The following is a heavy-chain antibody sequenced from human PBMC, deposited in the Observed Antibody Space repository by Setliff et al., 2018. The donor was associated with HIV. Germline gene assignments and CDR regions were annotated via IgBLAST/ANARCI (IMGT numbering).Heavy chain of an antibody. V-gene: IGHV1-69*05. CDR3: ARSYSSGWYGPPGAFDI. D-gene: IGHD6-19*01. Sequence: GASVKVSCKASGGTFSSYAIGWVRQAPGQGLEWMGGIIPIFGTANYAQKFQGRVTITTDESTSTAYMELSSLRSEDTAVYYCARSYSSGWYGPPGAFDIWGQGTMVTVSS. CDR1: GGTFSSYA. J-gene: IGHJ3*02. CDR2: IIPIFGTA.